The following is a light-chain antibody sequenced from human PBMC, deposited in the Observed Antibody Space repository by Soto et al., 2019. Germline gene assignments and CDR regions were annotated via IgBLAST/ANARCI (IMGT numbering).Light chain of an antibody. Sequence: EIVLTQSPGTLSLSPGERATLSCRASQSVSSTYLAWYQQKPGQAPRLLIYGASSRATGIPDRFSGSGSATDFTLTISRLEPEDFAVYYCQYYGSSRTFGQGTKVEIK. J-gene: IGKJ1*01. CDR2: GAS. CDR1: QSVSSTY. CDR3: QYYGSSRT. V-gene: IGKV3-20*01.